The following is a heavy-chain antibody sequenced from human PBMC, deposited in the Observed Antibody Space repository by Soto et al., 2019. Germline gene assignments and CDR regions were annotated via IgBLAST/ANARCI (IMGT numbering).Heavy chain of an antibody. CDR1: GGSISSSSYY. CDR3: ARGGNTCSDGVCDFYGMDV. CDR2: IYYSGST. J-gene: IGHJ6*02. V-gene: IGHV4-39*07. Sequence: PSETLSLTCTVSGGSISSSSYYWGWIRQPPGKGLGWIGSIYYSGSTYYNPSLKSRVSITVDTSKNQFSLNLASVSAEDTAVYYCARGGNTCSDGVCDFYGMDVWGQGTTVTVSS. D-gene: IGHD2-8*01.